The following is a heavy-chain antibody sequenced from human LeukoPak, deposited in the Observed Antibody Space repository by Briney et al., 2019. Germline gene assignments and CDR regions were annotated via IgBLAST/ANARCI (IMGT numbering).Heavy chain of an antibody. CDR1: GGSISSSSYY. CDR3: ARGTPDTARGDY. J-gene: IGHJ4*02. D-gene: IGHD5-18*01. V-gene: IGHV4-39*01. CDR2: IYYSGST. Sequence: SETLSLTCTVSGGSISSSSYYWGWIRQPPGKGLEWIGSIYYSGSTYYNPSLKSRVTISVDTSKNQFSLKLSSVTAADTAVYYCARGTPDTARGDYWGQGTLVTVSS.